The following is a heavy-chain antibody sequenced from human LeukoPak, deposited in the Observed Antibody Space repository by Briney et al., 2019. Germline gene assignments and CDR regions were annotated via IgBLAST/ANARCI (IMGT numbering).Heavy chain of an antibody. J-gene: IGHJ4*02. CDR2: IYSGGNT. Sequence: GGSLRLSCTVSGFTVSSNSMSWVRQAPGKGLEWVSFIYSGGNTHYSDSVKGRFTISRDNSKNTLYPQMNSLRAEDTAVYYCARRAGEYSHPYDYWGQGTLVTVSS. CDR3: ARRAGEYSHPYDY. D-gene: IGHD4-17*01. CDR1: GFTVSSNS. V-gene: IGHV3-53*01.